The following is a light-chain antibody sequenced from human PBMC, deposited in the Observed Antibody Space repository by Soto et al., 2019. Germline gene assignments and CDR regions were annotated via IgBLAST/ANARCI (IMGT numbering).Light chain of an antibody. CDR1: SSNIGSNY. V-gene: IGLV1-47*01. CDR2: RNN. J-gene: IGLJ3*02. Sequence: QSVLTQPPSASGTPGQSVTISCSGSSSNIGSNYVYWYQQLLGTATKLLIYRNNQRPSGVPDRFSGSKSGASASLGISGLRSEDEADYYCAAWDDSLSGWVFGGGTQLTVL. CDR3: AAWDDSLSGWV.